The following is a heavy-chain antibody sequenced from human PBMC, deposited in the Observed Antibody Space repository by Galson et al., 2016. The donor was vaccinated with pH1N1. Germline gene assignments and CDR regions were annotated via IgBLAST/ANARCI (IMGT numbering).Heavy chain of an antibody. CDR1: GDSVSSTNCA. CDR2: TYYRSKWYN. J-gene: IGHJ6*02. CDR3: ARDRGSTLFHNYGMDV. D-gene: IGHD3-10*01. V-gene: IGHV6-1*01. Sequence: CAISGDSVSSTNCAWDWIRQSPSRGLEWLGRTYYRSKWYNDYAVSVQSRITINPDTSNNQLSLHLNSVTPEVTAVYYCARDRGSTLFHNYGMDVWGQGTTVIISS.